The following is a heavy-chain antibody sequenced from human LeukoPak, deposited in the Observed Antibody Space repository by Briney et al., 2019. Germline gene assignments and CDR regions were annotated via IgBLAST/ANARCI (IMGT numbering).Heavy chain of an antibody. D-gene: IGHD1-1*01. J-gene: IGHJ4*02. CDR3: ARDRHWNQDNFDY. CDR1: GYTFTGYY. Sequence: GASVKVSCKASGYTFTGYYMHWVRQAPGQGLEWMGWINPNSGDTNYAQKFQGRVTMTRDTSINTAFMELSRLRSDDTAVYYCARDRHWNQDNFDYWGQGTLVTVSS. V-gene: IGHV1-2*02. CDR2: INPNSGDT.